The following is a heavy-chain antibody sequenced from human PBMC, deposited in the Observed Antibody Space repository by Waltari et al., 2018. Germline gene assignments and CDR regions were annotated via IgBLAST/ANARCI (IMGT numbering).Heavy chain of an antibody. CDR2: IKQDGSEK. CDR1: GGSISSHY. J-gene: IGHJ5*02. Sequence: VQLQESGPGLVKPSETLSLTCTVSGGSISSHYWSWIRQPPGKGLEWVANIKQDGSEKYYVDSVKGRFTISRDNAKNSLYLQMNSLRAEDTAVYYCARKAETYSSSWYWFDPWGQGTLVTVSS. CDR3: ARKAETYSSSWYWFDP. D-gene: IGHD6-13*01. V-gene: IGHV3-7*01.